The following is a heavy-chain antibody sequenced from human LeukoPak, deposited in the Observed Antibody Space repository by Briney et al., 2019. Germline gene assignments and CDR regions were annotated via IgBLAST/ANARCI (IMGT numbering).Heavy chain of an antibody. CDR3: ARVPYSSGWYPDFDY. CDR2: ISAYNGNT. V-gene: IGHV1-18*01. D-gene: IGHD6-19*01. J-gene: IGHJ4*02. Sequence: GASVKVSCKASGYTFTSYGISWVRQAPGQGLEWMGWISAYNGNTNYAQKLQGRVTMTTDTSMSTAYMELRSLRSDDTAVYYCARVPYSSGWYPDFDYWGQGTLVTVSS. CDR1: GYTFTSYG.